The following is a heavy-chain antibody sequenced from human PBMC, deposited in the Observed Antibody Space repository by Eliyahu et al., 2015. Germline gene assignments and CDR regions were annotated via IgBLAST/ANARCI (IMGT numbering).Heavy chain of an antibody. V-gene: IGHV3-23*01. D-gene: IGHD2-15*01. CDR3: ARWSPRLDAFDI. Sequence: EVQLLESGGGLVQPGVSLRLSCAASGFXFSTSAMGWXRQTPRKGLEWVSVFSAFNGGGGGTFYPDSLKGRFTISRDNSKSTLYLQMNSLRAEDTAVYYCARWSPRLDAFDIWGQGTTVTVSS. CDR2: FNGGGGGT. J-gene: IGHJ3*02. CDR1: GFXFSTSA.